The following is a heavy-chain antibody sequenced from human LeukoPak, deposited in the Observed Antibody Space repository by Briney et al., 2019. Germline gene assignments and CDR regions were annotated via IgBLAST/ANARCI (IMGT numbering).Heavy chain of an antibody. CDR1: GYTLTELS. D-gene: IGHD3-16*01. CDR3: ARDLGYFDY. V-gene: IGHV1-24*01. Sequence: GASVKVSCKVSGYTLTELSMHWVRQAPGKGLEWMGGFDPEDGETIYAQKFQGRVTMTRDTSISTAYMELSRLRSDDTAVYYCARDLGYFDYWGQGTLVTVSS. J-gene: IGHJ4*02. CDR2: FDPEDGET.